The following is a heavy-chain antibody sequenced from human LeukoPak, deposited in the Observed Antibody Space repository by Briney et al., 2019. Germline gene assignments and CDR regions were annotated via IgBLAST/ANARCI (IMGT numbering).Heavy chain of an antibody. CDR1: GGSISSYY. Sequence: SETLSLTCTVSGGSISSYYWSWIRQPPGKGLEWIGYIYYSRTTNYNPSLKSRVTISVDTSKNQFSLKLSSVTAADTAAYYCARGVYIAAAQYGYWGQGTLVTVSS. CDR3: ARGVYIAAAQYGY. CDR2: IYYSRTT. V-gene: IGHV4-59*01. J-gene: IGHJ4*02. D-gene: IGHD6-13*01.